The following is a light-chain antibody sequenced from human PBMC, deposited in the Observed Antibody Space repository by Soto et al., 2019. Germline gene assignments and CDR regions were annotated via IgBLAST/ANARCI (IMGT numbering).Light chain of an antibody. CDR3: QQYDNLPWT. V-gene: IGKV1-33*01. Sequence: DIQMTQSPSSLSASVGDRVTITCQASQDISNYLTWYQQKPGKAPKLLIYDASNLETGVPSRFSGSGSGTDFTFTISSLQPEDIATYYGQQYDNLPWTFGQGTKVEIK. CDR2: DAS. CDR1: QDISNY. J-gene: IGKJ1*01.